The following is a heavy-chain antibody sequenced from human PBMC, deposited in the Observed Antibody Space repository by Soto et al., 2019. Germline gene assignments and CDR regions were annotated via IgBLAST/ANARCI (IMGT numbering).Heavy chain of an antibody. Sequence: EVQLLESGGGLVQSGGSLRLSCIASGFTFKNYAMTWVRQAPGKGLEWVSGMSISGSTSDTYYADSAKGRFTISRDNLKNTLYLQMNSLRVEDTAVYFCAKSQSSGPGGWFDAWGQGTPVTVSS. CDR1: GFTFKNYA. V-gene: IGHV3-23*01. D-gene: IGHD6-6*01. CDR3: AKSQSSGPGGWFDA. CDR2: MSISGSTSDT. J-gene: IGHJ5*02.